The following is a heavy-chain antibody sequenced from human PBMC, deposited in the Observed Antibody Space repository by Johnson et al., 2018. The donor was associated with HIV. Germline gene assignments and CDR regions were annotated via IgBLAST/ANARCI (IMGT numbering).Heavy chain of an antibody. CDR3: ATGVGAKTLTDAFDI. V-gene: IGHV3-30*03. J-gene: IGHJ3*02. D-gene: IGHD1-26*01. CDR2: ISYDGTKK. CDR1: GFTFSSYG. Sequence: QVQLVESGGGVVQPGRSLRLSCAASGFTFSSYGMHWVRQAPGKGLEWVAVISYDGTKKYYADSVRGRFIISRDNSKNTLYLQMNSLRAEDTALYYCATGVGAKTLTDAFDIWGQGTMVTVSS.